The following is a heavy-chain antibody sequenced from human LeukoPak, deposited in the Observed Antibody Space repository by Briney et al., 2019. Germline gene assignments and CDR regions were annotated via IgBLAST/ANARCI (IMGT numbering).Heavy chain of an antibody. V-gene: IGHV4-34*01. Sequence: MPSETLSLTCAVYGGSFSGYYWSWIRQPPGKGLEWIGSIYYSGSTYYNPSLKSRVTISVDTSKNQFSLKLSSVTAADTAVYYCARVRRDILTGYFNDRYFDYWGQGTLVTVSS. D-gene: IGHD3-9*01. CDR2: IYYSGST. J-gene: IGHJ4*02. CDR3: ARVRRDILTGYFNDRYFDY. CDR1: GGSFSGYY.